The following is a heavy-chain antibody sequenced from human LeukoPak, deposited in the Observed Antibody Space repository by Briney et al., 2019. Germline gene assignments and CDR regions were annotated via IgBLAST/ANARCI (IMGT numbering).Heavy chain of an antibody. CDR3: ARKGIAVAALDY. CDR2: ISSSSSYI. D-gene: IGHD6-19*01. V-gene: IGHV3-21*01. CDR1: GFTFSSYS. Sequence: GGSLRLSCAASGFTFSSYSMNWVRQAPGKGLEWVSSISSSSSYIYYADSVKGRFTISRDNAKNSLYLQMNSLRAEDTAVYYCARKGIAVAALDYWGQGTLVTVSS. J-gene: IGHJ4*02.